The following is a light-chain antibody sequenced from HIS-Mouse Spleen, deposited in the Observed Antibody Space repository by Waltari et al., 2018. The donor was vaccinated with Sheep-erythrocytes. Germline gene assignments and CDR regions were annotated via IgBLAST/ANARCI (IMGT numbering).Light chain of an antibody. CDR3: AAWDDSLNGPV. V-gene: IGLV1-44*01. CDR1: SPNIGSNT. CDR2: SNN. Sequence: QSVLTQPPSASGTPGQRVTISCSGSSPNIGSNTVNWYQQLPGTAPKLLIYSNNQRPSGVPDRFSGSKSGTSASLAISGLQSEDGADYCCAAWDDSLNGPVFGGGTKLTVL. J-gene: IGLJ3*02.